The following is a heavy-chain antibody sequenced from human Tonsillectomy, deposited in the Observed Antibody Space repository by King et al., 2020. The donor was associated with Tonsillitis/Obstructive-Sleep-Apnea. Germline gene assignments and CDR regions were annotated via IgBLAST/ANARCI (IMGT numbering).Heavy chain of an antibody. D-gene: IGHD2-2*01. J-gene: IGHJ4*02. CDR1: GYSFTSYW. Sequence: DAQLVQSGAEVKKPGESLKISCKGSGYSFTSYWIGWVRQMPGKGLEWMGIIYPGDSDTRYSPSFQGQVTISADKSISTAYLQWSSLKASDTAMYYCARLGVPAAPSRSEQKYYFDYWGQGTLVTVSS. CDR2: IYPGDSDT. CDR3: ARLGVPAAPSRSEQKYYFDY. V-gene: IGHV5-51*01.